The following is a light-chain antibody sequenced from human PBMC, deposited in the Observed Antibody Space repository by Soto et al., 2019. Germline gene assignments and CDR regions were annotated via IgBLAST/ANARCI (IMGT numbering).Light chain of an antibody. V-gene: IGKV3-15*01. J-gene: IGKJ1*01. CDR3: QQYKNWPRT. CDR1: QSVSSN. CDR2: GAS. Sequence: PSQSVSSNLAWYQQKLGQAPRLLIYGASTRATGISARFSGSGSGTEFTLTISSLQSEDFAIYYCQQYKNWPRTFGQGTKVDI.